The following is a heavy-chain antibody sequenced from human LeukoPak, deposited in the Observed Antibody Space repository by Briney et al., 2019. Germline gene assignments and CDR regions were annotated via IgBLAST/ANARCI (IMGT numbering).Heavy chain of an antibody. CDR2: IIANIAAT. V-gene: IGHV1-18*04. CDR3: ARLPDSSGYYFDY. CDR1: GYAFTNYD. J-gene: IGHJ4*02. Sequence: ASVTVSSKASGYAFTNYDINRVRRAPGQGLECMGWIIANIAATHYAHRLQGTVAMTTDTSTSTAYMELRSLRSDDTAVYYCARLPDSSGYYFDYWGQGTLVTVSS. D-gene: IGHD3-22*01.